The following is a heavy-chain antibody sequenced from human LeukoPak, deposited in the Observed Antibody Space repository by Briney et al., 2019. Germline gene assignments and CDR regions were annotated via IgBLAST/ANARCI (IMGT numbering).Heavy chain of an antibody. CDR1: GFTFSSYA. D-gene: IGHD2-15*01. CDR3: ARMGKNGSCYV. CDR2: ISYDGSNK. J-gene: IGHJ4*02. V-gene: IGHV3-30-3*01. Sequence: GRSLRLSCAASGFTFSSYAMHWVRQAPGKGLEWVAVISYDGSNKYYADSVKGRFTISRDNSKNTLYPQMNSLRAEDTAVYYCARMGKNGSCYVWGQGTLVTVSS.